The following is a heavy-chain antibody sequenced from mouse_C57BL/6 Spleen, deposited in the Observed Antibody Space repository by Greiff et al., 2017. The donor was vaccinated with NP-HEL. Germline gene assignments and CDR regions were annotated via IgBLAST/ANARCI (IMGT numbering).Heavy chain of an antibody. CDR2: IYPGSGST. V-gene: IGHV1-55*01. D-gene: IGHD1-1*01. J-gene: IGHJ1*03. CDR1: GYTFTSYW. CDR3: ARSPFITTVDWYFDV. Sequence: VKLQQPGAELVKPGASVKMSCKASGYTFTSYWITWVKQRPGQGLEWIGDIYPGSGSTNYNEKFKSKATLTVDTSSSTAYMQLSSLTSEDSAVYYCARSPFITTVDWYFDVWGTGTTVTVSS.